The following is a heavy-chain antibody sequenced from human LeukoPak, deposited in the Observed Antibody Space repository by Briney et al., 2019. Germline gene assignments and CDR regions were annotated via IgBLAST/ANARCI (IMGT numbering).Heavy chain of an antibody. CDR3: ARDYGAAAFDY. Sequence: GASVKVSCKASGGTFSSYAISWVRQAPGQGLEWMGRIIPILGIANYAQKFQGRVTITADESTSTAYMELSSLRSEDTAVYYCARDYGAAAFDYWGQGTLVTVSS. CDR2: IIPILGIA. J-gene: IGHJ4*02. D-gene: IGHD6-13*01. V-gene: IGHV1-69*04. CDR1: GGTFSSYA.